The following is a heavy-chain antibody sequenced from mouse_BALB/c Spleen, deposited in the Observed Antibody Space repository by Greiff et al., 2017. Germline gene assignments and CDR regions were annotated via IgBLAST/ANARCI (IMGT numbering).Heavy chain of an antibody. CDR2: IWAGGST. CDR3: ASGGYDVGFAY. V-gene: IGHV2-9*02. Sequence: VQLQQSGPGLVAPSQSLSITCTVSGFSLTSYGVHWVRQPPGKGLEWLGVIWAGGSTNYNSALMSRLSISKDNSKSQVFLKMNSLQTDDTAMYYCASGGYDVGFAYWGQGTLVTVSA. J-gene: IGHJ3*01. CDR1: GFSLTSYG. D-gene: IGHD2-2*01.